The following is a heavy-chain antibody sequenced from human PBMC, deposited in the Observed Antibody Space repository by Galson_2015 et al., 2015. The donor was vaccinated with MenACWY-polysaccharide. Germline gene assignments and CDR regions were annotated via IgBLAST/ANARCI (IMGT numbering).Heavy chain of an antibody. CDR3: ARNPSRLDIAAASQ. CDR2: IRNDGRK. CDR1: GFNFGGNG. D-gene: IGHD6-13*01. Sequence: SLRLSCAGSGFNFGGNGLHWVRQAPGKGLEWVALIRNDGRKHYPDAVKGRFTISRDNSKNTLYLQINSLRPEDTAVYYCARNPSRLDIAAASQWGQGALV. J-gene: IGHJ4*02. V-gene: IGHV3-30*02.